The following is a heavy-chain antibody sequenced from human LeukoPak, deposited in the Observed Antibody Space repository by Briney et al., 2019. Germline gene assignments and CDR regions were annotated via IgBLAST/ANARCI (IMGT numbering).Heavy chain of an antibody. V-gene: IGHV1-18*04. J-gene: IGHJ5*02. CDR2: ISAYNGNT. CDR1: GYTFTGYY. Sequence: ASVKVSCKASGYTFTGYYMHWVRQAPGQGLEWMGWISAYNGNTNYAQKLQGRVTMTTDTSTSTAYMELRSLRSDDTAVYYCARASLVAARPGYWFDPWGQGTLVTVSS. CDR3: ARASLVAARPGYWFDP. D-gene: IGHD6-6*01.